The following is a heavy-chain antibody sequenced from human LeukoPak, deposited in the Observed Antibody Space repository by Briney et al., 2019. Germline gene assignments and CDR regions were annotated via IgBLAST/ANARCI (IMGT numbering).Heavy chain of an antibody. Sequence: GGSLRLSCVASGFTFSSYSMNWVRQAPGKGLEWVSYISTSSSTIYYADSVRGRFTISRDNAKNSLYLQMNSLRAEDTAVYYCARDSLRYGDYLDYWGQGTLVTVSS. CDR3: ARDSLRYGDYLDY. CDR2: ISTSSSTI. D-gene: IGHD4-17*01. V-gene: IGHV3-48*04. J-gene: IGHJ4*02. CDR1: GFTFSSYS.